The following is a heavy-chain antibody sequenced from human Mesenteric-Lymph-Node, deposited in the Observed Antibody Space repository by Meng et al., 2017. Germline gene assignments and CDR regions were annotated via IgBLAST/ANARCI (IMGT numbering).Heavy chain of an antibody. CDR1: GGSISSGGYY. CDR2: IYYSGST. V-gene: IGHV4-31*03. Sequence: LRLSCTVSGGSISSGGYYWSWIRQHPGKGLEWIGYIYYSGSTYYNPSLKSRVTISVDTSKNQFSLKLSSVTAADTAVYYCARDRRNYYDSPRFDPWGQGTLVTVSS. J-gene: IGHJ5*02. D-gene: IGHD3-22*01. CDR3: ARDRRNYYDSPRFDP.